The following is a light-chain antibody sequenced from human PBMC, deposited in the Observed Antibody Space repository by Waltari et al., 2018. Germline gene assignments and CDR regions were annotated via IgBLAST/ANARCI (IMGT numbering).Light chain of an antibody. CDR3: QQYGSSPLMYT. Sequence: EIVLTQSPGTLSLSPGESATLSCRASQSVSSSYLAWYQQKPGQAPRLLVYGASTRATGIADRCSGSGSGTDFTLTISRMEPEDFAVYYCQQYGSSPLMYTFGQGTKLEIK. CDR2: GAS. V-gene: IGKV3-20*01. J-gene: IGKJ2*01. CDR1: QSVSSSY.